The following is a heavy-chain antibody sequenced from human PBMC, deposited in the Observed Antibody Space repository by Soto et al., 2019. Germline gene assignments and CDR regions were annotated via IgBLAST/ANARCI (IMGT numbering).Heavy chain of an antibody. Sequence: SETLSLTCTGSGGAIMSSSYYWGWIRQPPGKGLEWIGSIYYSGSTYYNPSLKGRVTISVDTSKNQFSLKLSSVTAADTAVYYCASSGYSSSWGYSYGMDAWGQGNTLPVSS. CDR1: GGAIMSSSYY. CDR3: ASSGYSSSWGYSYGMDA. CDR2: IYYSGST. D-gene: IGHD6-13*01. J-gene: IGHJ6*02. V-gene: IGHV4-39*01.